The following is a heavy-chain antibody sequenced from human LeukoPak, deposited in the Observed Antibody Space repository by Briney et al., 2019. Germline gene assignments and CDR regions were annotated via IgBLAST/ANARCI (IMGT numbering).Heavy chain of an antibody. CDR1: GFTFSSYA. V-gene: IGHV3-23*01. CDR3: AKVINDLSPYYDSSGYYNY. CDR2: ISGSGGST. Sequence: PGGSLRLSCAASGFTFSSYAMSWVRQAPGKGLERVSAISGSGGSTYYADSVKGRFTISRDNSKNTLYLQMNSLRAEDTAVYYCAKVINDLSPYYDSSGYYNYWGQGTLVTVSS. J-gene: IGHJ4*02. D-gene: IGHD3-22*01.